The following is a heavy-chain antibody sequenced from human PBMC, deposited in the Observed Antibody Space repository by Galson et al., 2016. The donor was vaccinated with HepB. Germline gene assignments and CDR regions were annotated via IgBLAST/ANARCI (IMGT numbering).Heavy chain of an antibody. Sequence: SVKVSCKASGYSFTPSPIHWVRQAPGQRLEWMGWINAANGDTGYSPAFQGRVTISRDTSATTTYMELSSLTSGDTATYYCAKKGYYQSGIYHFEPWGQGALVTVAS. D-gene: IGHD3-10*01. CDR1: GYSFTPSP. J-gene: IGHJ4*02. CDR2: INAANGDT. V-gene: IGHV1-3*03. CDR3: AKKGYYQSGIYHFEP.